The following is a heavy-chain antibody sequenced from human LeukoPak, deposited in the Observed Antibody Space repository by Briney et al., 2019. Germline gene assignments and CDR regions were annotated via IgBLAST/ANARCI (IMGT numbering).Heavy chain of an antibody. D-gene: IGHD6-25*01. CDR2: ISGSGGST. Sequence: GGSLRLSCAASGFTVSSNYMSWVRQAPGKGLEWVSAISGSGGSTYYADSVKGRFTISRDNSKNTLYLQMNSLRAEDTAVYYCAKDRGIAATYWFDPWGQGTLVTVSS. CDR1: GFTVSSNY. J-gene: IGHJ5*02. V-gene: IGHV3-23*01. CDR3: AKDRGIAATYWFDP.